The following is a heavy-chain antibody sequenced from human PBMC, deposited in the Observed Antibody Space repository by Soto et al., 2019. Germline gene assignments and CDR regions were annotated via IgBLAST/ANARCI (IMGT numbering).Heavy chain of an antibody. V-gene: IGHV1-58*01. CDR2: IVVGSGNT. CDR1: GFTFTSSA. D-gene: IGHD2-21*02. J-gene: IGHJ6*02. Sequence: SVKVSCKASGFTFTSSAVQWVRQARGQRLEWIGWIVVGSGNTNYAQKFQERVTITRDMSTSTAYMELSSLRSEDTAVYYCAGTPAYCGGDCHSLTSYYGLDVWGQGTTVTVSS. CDR3: AGTPAYCGGDCHSLTSYYGLDV.